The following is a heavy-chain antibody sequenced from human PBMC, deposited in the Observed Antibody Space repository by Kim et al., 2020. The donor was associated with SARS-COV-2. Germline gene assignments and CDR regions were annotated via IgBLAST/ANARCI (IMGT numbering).Heavy chain of an antibody. V-gene: IGHV3-21*01. CDR1: GFTFSSYS. CDR3: ARDRPLTSFDY. J-gene: IGHJ4*02. D-gene: IGHD3-10*01. Sequence: GGSLRLSCAASGFTFSSYSMNWVRQAPGKGLEWVSSISSSSSYIYYADSVKGRFTISRDNAKNSLYLQMNSLRAEDTTVYYCARDRPLTSFDYWGQGTLVTVSS. CDR2: ISSSSSYI.